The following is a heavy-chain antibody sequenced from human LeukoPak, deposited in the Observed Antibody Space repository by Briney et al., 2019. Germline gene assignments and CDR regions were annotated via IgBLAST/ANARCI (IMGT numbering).Heavy chain of an antibody. Sequence: GASVKVSCKASGYTFTSYYMHWVRQAPGQGLEWMGIINPSGGSTSYAQKFQGRVTMTRDMSTSTVYMELSSLRSEDTAVYYCARACGCDCWFDPWGQGTLVTVSS. CDR3: ARACGCDCWFDP. J-gene: IGHJ5*02. D-gene: IGHD2-21*02. CDR2: INPSGGST. CDR1: GYTFTSYY. V-gene: IGHV1-46*01.